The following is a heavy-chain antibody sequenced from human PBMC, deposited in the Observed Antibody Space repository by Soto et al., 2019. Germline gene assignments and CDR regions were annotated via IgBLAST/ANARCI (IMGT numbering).Heavy chain of an antibody. CDR2: FYYTGSI. D-gene: IGHD3-22*01. Sequence: ETLSLTCTVSGGSVSSGNYYWSWIRQPPGKGLEWIGYFYYTGSINYNPSLKSRVTIFIDASKNQFSLTLYSVTAADTAVYYCAKDTYYHDRSGYYIFDYWGQGTPVTVSS. J-gene: IGHJ4*02. CDR3: AKDTYYHDRSGYYIFDY. V-gene: IGHV4-61*01. CDR1: GGSVSSGNYY.